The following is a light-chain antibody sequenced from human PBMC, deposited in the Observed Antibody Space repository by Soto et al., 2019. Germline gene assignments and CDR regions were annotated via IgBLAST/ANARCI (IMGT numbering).Light chain of an antibody. Sequence: EIVLTQSPGTLSLSPGERATLSCRASQSVSSSYLAWYQQKPGQAPRLLIYGASSRATGIPDRFSGSGSGTDFTLTISRLETEDFEVYYCQQYGSSPPMYTFGQGTKVDIK. CDR2: GAS. CDR1: QSVSSSY. CDR3: QQYGSSPPMYT. V-gene: IGKV3-20*01. J-gene: IGKJ2*01.